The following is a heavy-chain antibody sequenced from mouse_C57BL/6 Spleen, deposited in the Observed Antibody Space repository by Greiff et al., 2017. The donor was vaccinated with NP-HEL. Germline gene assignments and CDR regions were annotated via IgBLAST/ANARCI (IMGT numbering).Heavy chain of an antibody. V-gene: IGHV1-82*01. J-gene: IGHJ2*01. CDR3: ARDYGHYFDY. Sequence: VQLQQSGPELVKPGASVKISCKASGYAFSSSWMNWVKQRPGKGLEWIGRIYPGDGDTNYNGKFKGKATLTADQSSSTAYMQLSSLTSEDSAVYFCARDYGHYFDYWGQGTTLTVSS. D-gene: IGHD1-2*01. CDR2: IYPGDGDT. CDR1: GYAFSSSW.